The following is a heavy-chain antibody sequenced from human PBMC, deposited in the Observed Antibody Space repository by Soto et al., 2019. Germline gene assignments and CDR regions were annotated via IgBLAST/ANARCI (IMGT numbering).Heavy chain of an antibody. V-gene: IGHV5-51*01. D-gene: IGHD2-15*01. Sequence: RGESLKISCKGSGYSFTSYWIGWVRQMPGKGLEWMGIIYPGDSDTRYSPSFQGQVTISADKSISTAYLQWSSLKASDTAMYYCARPQYCSGGSCYSYYGMDVWGQGTTVTVYS. CDR3: ARPQYCSGGSCYSYYGMDV. CDR1: GYSFTSYW. CDR2: IYPGDSDT. J-gene: IGHJ6*02.